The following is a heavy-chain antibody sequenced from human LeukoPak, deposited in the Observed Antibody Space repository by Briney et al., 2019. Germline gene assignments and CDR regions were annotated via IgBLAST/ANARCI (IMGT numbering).Heavy chain of an antibody. CDR2: FDPEDGET. J-gene: IGHJ4*02. CDR1: GYTLTELS. CDR3: ARAGDYCSSTSCYDY. Sequence: ASVKVSCKVSGYTLTELSMHWVRQAPGKGLEWMGGFDPEDGETIYAQKFQGRVTITADESTSTAYMELSSLRSEDTAVYYCARAGDYCSSTSCYDYWGQGTLVTVSS. D-gene: IGHD2-2*01. V-gene: IGHV1-24*01.